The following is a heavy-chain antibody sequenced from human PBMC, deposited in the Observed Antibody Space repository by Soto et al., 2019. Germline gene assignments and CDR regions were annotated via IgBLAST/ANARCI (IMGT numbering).Heavy chain of an antibody. V-gene: IGHV3-30*18. D-gene: IGHD5-18*01. CDR1: GFTFSSYG. CDR3: AKFGGYVDTAMATDY. CDR2: ISYDGSNK. J-gene: IGHJ4*02. Sequence: QVQLVESGGGVVQPGRSLRLSCAASGFTFSSYGMHWVRQAPGKGLEWVAVISYDGSNKYYADSVKGRFTISRDNSKNTLYLQMNSLRAEDTAVYYCAKFGGYVDTAMATDYWRQGTLVTVSS.